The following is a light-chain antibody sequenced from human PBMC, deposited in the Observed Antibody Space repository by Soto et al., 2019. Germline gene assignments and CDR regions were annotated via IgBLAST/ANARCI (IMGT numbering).Light chain of an antibody. CDR2: YGS. Sequence: SYELTQPPSVSVAPGKTARVTCGGDNIGSKSVHWYQQKPGQAPVLVIYYGSDRPSGIPERFSGSNSGNTATLTISRVEAGDEADYYCQVWDSSSDPWVFVGGTKLTVL. CDR3: QVWDSSSDPWV. V-gene: IGLV3-21*04. CDR1: NIGSKS. J-gene: IGLJ3*02.